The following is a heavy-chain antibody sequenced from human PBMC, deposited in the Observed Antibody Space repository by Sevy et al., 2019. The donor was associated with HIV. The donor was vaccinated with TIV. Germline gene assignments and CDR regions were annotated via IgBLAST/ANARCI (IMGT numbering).Heavy chain of an antibody. J-gene: IGHJ4*02. CDR3: ARGIAVGATVYYFDY. Sequence: SETLSLTCTVSGGSISSGGYYWSWIRQDPGKGLEWIGYIYDSGSTYYNPSLKSRVTISVDTSKNQFSLKLSSVTAADTAVYYGARGIAVGATVYYFDYWGQGTLVTVSS. D-gene: IGHD1-26*01. CDR2: IYDSGST. V-gene: IGHV4-31*03. CDR1: GGSISSGGYY.